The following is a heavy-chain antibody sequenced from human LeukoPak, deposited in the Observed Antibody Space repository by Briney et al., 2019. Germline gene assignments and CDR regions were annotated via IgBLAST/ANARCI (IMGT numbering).Heavy chain of an antibody. J-gene: IGHJ4*02. CDR3: AKDRLLYYGSGTDGG. Sequence: GRSLRLSCAASGFTFSSYGMHWVRQAPGKGLEGVAVISYDGSNKYYADSVKGRFTISRDNSKNTLYLQMNSLRAEDTAVYYCAKDRLLYYGSGTDGGWGQGTLVTVSS. CDR1: GFTFSSYG. CDR2: ISYDGSNK. V-gene: IGHV3-30*18. D-gene: IGHD3-10*01.